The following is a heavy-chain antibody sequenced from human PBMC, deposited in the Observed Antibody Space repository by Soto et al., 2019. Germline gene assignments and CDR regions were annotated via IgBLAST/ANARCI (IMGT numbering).Heavy chain of an antibody. CDR1: GFSFSTYC. CDR2: ISYDGSNK. V-gene: IGHV3-30*18. J-gene: IGHJ3*02. CDR3: AKGPRPYCSSTSCYFQLGAFDI. D-gene: IGHD2-2*01. Sequence: PGGSLRLSCAASGFSFSTYCMHWVRQAPGKGLEWVAVISYDGSNKYYADSVKGRFTISRDNSKNTLYLQMNSLRAEDTAVYYCAKGPRPYCSSTSCYFQLGAFDIWGQGTMVTVSS.